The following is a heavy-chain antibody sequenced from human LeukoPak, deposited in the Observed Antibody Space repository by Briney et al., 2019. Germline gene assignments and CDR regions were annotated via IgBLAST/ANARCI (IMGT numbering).Heavy chain of an antibody. CDR3: AKDTVKYYYDSSGSDGRGYAFDI. CDR2: ISWNSGSI. CDR1: GFTFDDYA. V-gene: IGHV3-9*03. Sequence: GGSLRLSCAASGFTFDDYAMHWVRQAPGKGLEWVLGISWNSGSIGYADSVKGRFTISRDNAKNSLYLQMNSLRAEDMALYYCAKDTVKYYYDSSGSDGRGYAFDIWGQGTMVTVSS. D-gene: IGHD3-22*01. J-gene: IGHJ3*02.